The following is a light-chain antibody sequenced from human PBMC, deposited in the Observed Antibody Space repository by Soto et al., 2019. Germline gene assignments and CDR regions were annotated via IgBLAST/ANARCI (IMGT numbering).Light chain of an antibody. CDR1: IPKIGAGHA. J-gene: IGLJ2*01. CDR3: QSYDPTLRTSL. CDR2: SNN. Sequence: QSVLTQPPSVSGAPGQGVTISATGRIPKIGAGHAVHWYQQLPGTAPKLLIHSNNNRPSGVPDRFSGSKSGTSASLAIAGLQADDEADYYCQSYDPTLRTSLFGGGTKLTVL. V-gene: IGLV1-40*01.